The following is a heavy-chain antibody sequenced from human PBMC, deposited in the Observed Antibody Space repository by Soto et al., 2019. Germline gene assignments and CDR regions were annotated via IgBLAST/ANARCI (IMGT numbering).Heavy chain of an antibody. CDR1: GGSITSSY. CDR3: ARGEDTFFYYGLDV. CDR2: IYDTGISGYTPST. V-gene: IGHV4-59*01. Sequence: QVQLQESGPRLVEPSATLSLTCTVSGGSITSSYWSWIRRPPGKGLEWIAYIYDTGISGYTPSTSYNPTLKRRVTMSVDTSKSQFSLKLTSVTAADTAVYYCARGEDTFFYYGLDVWGQGITVTVSS. J-gene: IGHJ6*02. D-gene: IGHD3-16*01.